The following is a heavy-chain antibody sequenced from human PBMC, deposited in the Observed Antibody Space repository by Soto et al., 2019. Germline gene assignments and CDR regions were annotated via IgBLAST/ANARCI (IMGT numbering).Heavy chain of an antibody. CDR1: GFTFSDQN. J-gene: IGHJ4*02. CDR3: TFQTNRTNDY. CDR2: SRNKPNSYTT. Sequence: EVQLVESGGGLVQPGGSLRLSCAASGFTFSDQNMDWVRQAPGEGLEWVGRSRNKPNSYTTNYAASVRGRFTISRDDSKNSLYLQMNSLKTEDTAVYYCTFQTNRTNDYWGQGTLVTVSS. V-gene: IGHV3-72*01. D-gene: IGHD1-7*01.